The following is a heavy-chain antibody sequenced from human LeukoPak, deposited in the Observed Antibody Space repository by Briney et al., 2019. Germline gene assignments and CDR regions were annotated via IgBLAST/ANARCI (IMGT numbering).Heavy chain of an antibody. CDR3: ARGQYYGPEDYYYYMDV. CDR2: IIPILGTA. J-gene: IGHJ6*03. CDR1: GGTFSSYA. D-gene: IGHD3-10*01. V-gene: IGHV1-69*11. Sequence: SVKVSCKASGGTFSSYAISWVRQAPGQGLEWMGRIIPILGTANYAQKFQGRVTITTDESTSTAYMELSSLRSEDTAVYYCARGQYYGPEDYYYYMDVWGKGTTVTVSS.